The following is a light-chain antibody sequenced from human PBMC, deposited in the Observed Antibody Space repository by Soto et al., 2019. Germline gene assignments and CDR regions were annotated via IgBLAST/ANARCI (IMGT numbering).Light chain of an antibody. CDR2: LNNDGSH. CDR3: QTWDTGIQV. Sequence: QLVLTQSPSASASLGASVKLTCTLSSGHSTYVIAWHQQQPEKGPRYLMKLNNDGSHEKGDGIPDRFSGSTSGAERYLTISSLRSEDEADYYCQTWDTGIQVFGGGTQLTVL. J-gene: IGLJ2*01. V-gene: IGLV4-69*01. CDR1: SGHSTYV.